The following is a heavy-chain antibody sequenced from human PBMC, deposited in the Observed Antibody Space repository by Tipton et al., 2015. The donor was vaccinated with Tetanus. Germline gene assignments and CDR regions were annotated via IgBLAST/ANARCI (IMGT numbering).Heavy chain of an antibody. J-gene: IGHJ5*02. V-gene: IGHV4-39*02. CDR3: ARHLYGYWFDP. CDR1: GTSISDKKYY. Sequence: TLSLTCTVSGTSISDKKYYWGWIRQPPGRGLEWIASIYFEGSTYYSPSFKSRVTIAVDTSQNVFSLNLTSVTAADTAVYYCARHLYGYWFDPWGQGALVTVSS. CDR2: IYFEGST. D-gene: IGHD3-10*01.